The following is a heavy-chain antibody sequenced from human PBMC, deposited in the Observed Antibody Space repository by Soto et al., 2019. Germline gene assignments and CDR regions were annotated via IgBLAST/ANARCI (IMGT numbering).Heavy chain of an antibody. CDR1: GYSFASHW. D-gene: IGHD1-26*01. Sequence: GESLKISCKGSGYSFASHWVAWVRQMPEKGLEWIGTIYPGDSDTKYSSAFRGHVTISADTSVSTAYLQWRSLEATDSAIYYCARYSGSYWHYLDFWGQGTLVTDS. CDR3: ARYSGSYWHYLDF. CDR2: IYPGDSDT. J-gene: IGHJ4*02. V-gene: IGHV5-51*01.